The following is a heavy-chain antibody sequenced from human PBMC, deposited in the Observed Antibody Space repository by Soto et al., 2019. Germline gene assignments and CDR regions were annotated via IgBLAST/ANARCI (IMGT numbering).Heavy chain of an antibody. J-gene: IGHJ4*02. V-gene: IGHV3-21*01. D-gene: IGHD6-13*01. CDR3: ARESAAAFSFDY. CDR2: ISSSSSYI. Sequence: PGGSLRLSCAASGFTFSSYSMNWFRQAPGKGLEWVSSISSSSSYIYYADSVKGRFTISRDNAKNSLYLQMNSLRAEDTAVYYCARESAAAFSFDYWGQGTLVTVSS. CDR1: GFTFSSYS.